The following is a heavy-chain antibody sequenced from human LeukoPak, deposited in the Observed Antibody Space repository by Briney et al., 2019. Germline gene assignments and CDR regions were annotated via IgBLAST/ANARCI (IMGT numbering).Heavy chain of an antibody. CDR3: ARGVTGIYYYYYMDV. J-gene: IGHJ6*03. Sequence: ASVKVSCKASGYTFTDYYIHWVRQAPGHGLEWMGWVNPNSGDTNYAQKFQGRVTMTRDTSISTAYMELSGLRSDDTAVYYCARGVTGIYYYYYMDVWGKGTTVTVSS. CDR2: VNPNSGDT. CDR1: GYTFTDYY. V-gene: IGHV1-2*02. D-gene: IGHD3-10*01.